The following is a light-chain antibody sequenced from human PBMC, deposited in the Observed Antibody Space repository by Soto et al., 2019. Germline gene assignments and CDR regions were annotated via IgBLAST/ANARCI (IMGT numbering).Light chain of an antibody. Sequence: EIVMTQSPATLSVYPGERATLSCRASQSVSINLAWYQQKPGQAPRLLIFGASTRATGIPARFSGSGSGTEFTLTLSSLQSEDFAVYYCQQYNIWPRTFGQGTKVDIK. J-gene: IGKJ1*01. CDR3: QQYNIWPRT. V-gene: IGKV3-15*01. CDR2: GAS. CDR1: QSVSIN.